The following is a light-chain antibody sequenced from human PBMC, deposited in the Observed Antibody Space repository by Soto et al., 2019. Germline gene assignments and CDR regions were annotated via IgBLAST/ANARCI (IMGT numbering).Light chain of an antibody. CDR1: DVGSYNL. CDR2: EVT. V-gene: IGLV2-23*02. Sequence: QSVLTQPASVSGSPGHSITISCTGSDVGSYNLVSWYQQHPGKAPKLMIYEVTKRPSGVSNRFSGSKSGNTASLTISGLQAEDEADYYCCSYAGSTTHYVFRTGTKVPVL. J-gene: IGLJ1*01. CDR3: CSYAGSTTHYV.